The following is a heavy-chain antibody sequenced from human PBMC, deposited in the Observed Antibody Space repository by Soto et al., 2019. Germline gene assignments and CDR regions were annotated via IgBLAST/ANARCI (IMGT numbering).Heavy chain of an antibody. J-gene: IGHJ4*02. D-gene: IGHD6-13*01. Sequence: QVQLQESGPGLVKPSQTLSLICTVSGGPVINGDSYLNWIRQHPEKGLEWMGYINYRGTTNYNAALNSRILISVDTSKNEFSLRLTSVTAADTAVYFCERDSPGAAPYWGQGIQVTVSS. CDR3: ERDSPGAAPY. CDR1: GGPVINGDSY. CDR2: INYRGTT. V-gene: IGHV4-31*03.